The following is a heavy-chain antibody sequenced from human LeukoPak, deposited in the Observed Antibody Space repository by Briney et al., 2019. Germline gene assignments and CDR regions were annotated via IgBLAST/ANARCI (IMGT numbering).Heavy chain of an antibody. Sequence: PSETLSLTCTVSGGSISSYYWSWIRQPPGKGLEWIGYIYYSGSTNYNPSLKSRVTISVDTSKNQFSLKLSSVTAADTAVYYCARVAPGYCRSTSCYTINNYLDYWGQGTLVTVSS. CDR1: GGSISSYY. CDR3: ARVAPGYCRSTSCYTINNYLDY. CDR2: IYYSGST. D-gene: IGHD2-2*02. J-gene: IGHJ4*01. V-gene: IGHV4-59*01.